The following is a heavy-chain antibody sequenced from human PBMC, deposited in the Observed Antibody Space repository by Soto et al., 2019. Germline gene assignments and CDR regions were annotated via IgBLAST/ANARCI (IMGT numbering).Heavy chain of an antibody. CDR1: GFTFSIDG. CDR2: ITDNGGST. J-gene: IGHJ4*02. CDR3: AKERATTTAFDY. V-gene: IGHV3-23*01. Sequence: EVQLLESGGGLVQAGGSLRLSCAAAGFTFSIDGMSWVRQAPGKGLEWVSLITDNGGSTYYADSGKGRFTISRDNTKNTLFLQMNSLRAEDTAVYYCAKERATTTAFDYWGQGALVTVSS. D-gene: IGHD4-17*01.